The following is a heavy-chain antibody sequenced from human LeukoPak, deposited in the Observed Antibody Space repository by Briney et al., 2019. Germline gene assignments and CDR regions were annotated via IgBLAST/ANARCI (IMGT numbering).Heavy chain of an antibody. CDR2: INPSGGST. CDR3: ARAPPAMVRGVTDYYYYHYMDV. J-gene: IGHJ6*03. CDR1: GYTFTSYY. V-gene: IGHV1-46*01. Sequence: ASVKVSCKASGYTFTSYYMHWVRQAPGQGLEWMGIINPSGGSTNYAQKFQGRVTITADESTSTAYMELSSLRSEDTAVYYCARAPPAMVRGVTDYYYYHYMDVWGKGTTVTISS. D-gene: IGHD3-10*01.